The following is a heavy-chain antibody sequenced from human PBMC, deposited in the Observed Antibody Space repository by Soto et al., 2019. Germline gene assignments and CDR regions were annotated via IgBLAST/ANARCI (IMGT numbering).Heavy chain of an antibody. V-gene: IGHV4-61*01. CDR1: GGSVSSGSYY. D-gene: IGHD1-26*01. CDR3: ARSDYYGPTAY. J-gene: IGHJ4*02. Sequence: SETLSLTCTVSGGSVSSGSYYWSWIRQPPGKGLEWIGYIYYSGSTNYNPSLKSRVTISVDTSKNQFSLKLSSVTAADTAVYYCARSDYYGPTAYWGQRTLVTVSS. CDR2: IYYSGST.